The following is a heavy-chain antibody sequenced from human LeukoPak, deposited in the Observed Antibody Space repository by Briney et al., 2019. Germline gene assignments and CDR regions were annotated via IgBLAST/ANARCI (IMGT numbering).Heavy chain of an antibody. CDR2: IYPGDSDT. Sequence: GESLKISCKGSGYSFTSYWIGWVRQMPGKGLEWMGIIYPGDSDTRYTPSFQCQVTSSADKSITTAYLQWSSLKAPATAMYYCAILGGSWNNNWFDPWGQGTLVTVSS. J-gene: IGHJ5*02. D-gene: IGHD1-26*01. CDR3: AILGGSWNNNWFDP. V-gene: IGHV5-51*01. CDR1: GYSFTSYW.